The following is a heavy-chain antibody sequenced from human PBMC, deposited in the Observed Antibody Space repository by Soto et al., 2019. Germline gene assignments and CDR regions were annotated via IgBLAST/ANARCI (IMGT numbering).Heavy chain of an antibody. CDR1: GFTFSSYA. CDR2: ISGSGGST. CDR3: ATRDIVVVPAVHYYYYGMDV. Sequence: AGSLRLSCAASGFTFSSYAMSWVRQAPGKGLEWVSAISGSGGSTYYADSVKGRFTISRDNSKNTLYLQMNSLRAEDTAVYYCATRDIVVVPAVHYYYYGMDVWGQGTTVTVSS. J-gene: IGHJ6*02. D-gene: IGHD2-2*01. V-gene: IGHV3-23*01.